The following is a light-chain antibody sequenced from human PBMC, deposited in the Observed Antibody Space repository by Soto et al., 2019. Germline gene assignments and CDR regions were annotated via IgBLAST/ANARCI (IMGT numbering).Light chain of an antibody. V-gene: IGLV2-14*01. J-gene: IGLJ1*01. CDR2: DVS. CDR3: SSYISSSTLNV. Sequence: QSVLPQPASVSGSPGQAITISCTGTSSDVGGYNYVSWYQRHPGKAPKLMIYDVSKRPSGVSNRFSGSKSGNTASLTISGLQAEDEADYYCSSYISSSTLNVFGTGTKVTVL. CDR1: SSDVGGYNY.